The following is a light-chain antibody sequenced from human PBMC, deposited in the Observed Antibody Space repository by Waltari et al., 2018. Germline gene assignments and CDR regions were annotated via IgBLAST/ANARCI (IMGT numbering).Light chain of an antibody. V-gene: IGKV1-39*01. Sequence: DVQMTQSPSSLSASVGDRVTITCRASQRINRYLNWYQQKVGKAPRLLIRDAASLESVVPSRFTGSGSGTDFTLIISSLQPEDFATYYCQQSFSTPPLTFGGGTTVEIK. J-gene: IGKJ4*01. CDR3: QQSFSTPPLT. CDR1: QRINRY. CDR2: DAA.